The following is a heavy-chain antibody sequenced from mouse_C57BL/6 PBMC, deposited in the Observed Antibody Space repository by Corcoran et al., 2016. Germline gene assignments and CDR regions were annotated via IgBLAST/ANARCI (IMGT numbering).Heavy chain of an antibody. J-gene: IGHJ2*01. V-gene: IGHV3-6*01. D-gene: IGHD2-3*01. Sequence: DVQLQESGPGLVKPSQSLSLTCSVTGYSITSGYYWNWIRQFPGNKLEWMGYISYDGSNNYNPSLKNRISITRDTSKNQFFLKLNSVTTEDTATYYGARRKDGYYYFDYWGQGTTLTVSS. CDR1: GYSITSGYY. CDR3: ARRKDGYYYFDY. CDR2: ISYDGSN.